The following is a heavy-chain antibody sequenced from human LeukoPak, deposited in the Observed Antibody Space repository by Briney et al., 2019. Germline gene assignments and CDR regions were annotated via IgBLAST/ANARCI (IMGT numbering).Heavy chain of an antibody. J-gene: IGHJ4*02. CDR3: YTDIVTVPAPDY. CDR2: IYSGGSR. D-gene: IGHD2-2*01. V-gene: IGHV3-53*05. CDR1: GFTVSSDY. Sequence: GGSLRLSCAASGFTVSSDYMSWVRQAPGKGLEWVSVIYSGGSRNYADSVKGRFSISRDSSKTTLSLQMNSLRAEDTAVYYCYTDIVTVPAPDYWGQGALVIVSS.